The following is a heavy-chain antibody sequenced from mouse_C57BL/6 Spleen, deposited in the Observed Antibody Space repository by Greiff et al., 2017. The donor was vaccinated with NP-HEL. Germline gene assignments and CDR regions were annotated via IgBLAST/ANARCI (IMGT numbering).Heavy chain of an antibody. D-gene: IGHD2-4*01. CDR1: GYTFTSYW. V-gene: IGHV1-52*01. CDR3: ERGYDYDGYAMDY. Sequence: QVQLQQPGAELVRPGSSVKLSCKASGYTFTSYWMHWVKQRPIQGLEWIGNIDPSDSETHYNQKFKDKATLTVDKSSSTAYMQLSSLTSEESAVYYRERGYDYDGYAMDYWGQGTSVTVSS. J-gene: IGHJ4*01. CDR2: IDPSDSET.